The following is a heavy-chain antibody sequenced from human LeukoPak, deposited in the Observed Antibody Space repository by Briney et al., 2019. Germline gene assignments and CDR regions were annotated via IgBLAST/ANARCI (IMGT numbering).Heavy chain of an antibody. Sequence: SETLSLTYAVYGGSFSGYYWSWIRQPPGKGLEWIGEINHSGSTYYNPSLKSRVTISVDGSQNQFSLQLTSVTAADTAVYYCARGGGYFSYFDYWGQGTLVTVSS. J-gene: IGHJ4*02. V-gene: IGHV4-34*01. CDR2: INHSGST. D-gene: IGHD2-15*01. CDR3: ARGGGYFSYFDY. CDR1: GGSFSGYY.